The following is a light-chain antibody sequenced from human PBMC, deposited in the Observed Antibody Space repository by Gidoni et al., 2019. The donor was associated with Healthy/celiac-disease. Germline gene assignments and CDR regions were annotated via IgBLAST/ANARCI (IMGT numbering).Light chain of an antibody. CDR2: AAS. CDR3: QKYNSAPIT. V-gene: IGKV1-27*01. J-gene: IGKJ5*01. CDR1: QGISNY. Sequence: DIQMTQSPSSRSASVGDRVTITCRASQGISNYLAWYQQKPGKVPKLLIYAASTLQSGVPSRFSGSGSGTDFTLTISSLQPEDVATYYCQKYNSAPITFXQXTRLEIK.